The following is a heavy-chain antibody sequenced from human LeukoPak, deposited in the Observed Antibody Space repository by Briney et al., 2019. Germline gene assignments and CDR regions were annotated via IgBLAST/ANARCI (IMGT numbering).Heavy chain of an antibody. J-gene: IGHJ4*02. CDR2: ISYDGSNK. Sequence: PGRSLRLSCAASGFTFSSYAMHWVRQARDKGLEWVALISYDGSNKYYADSVKGRFTISRDNSKNTLYLQMNSLRAEDTAVYYCARDTGFAVVPAAPDYWGQGTLVTVSS. CDR1: GFTFSSYA. D-gene: IGHD2-2*01. CDR3: ARDTGFAVVPAAPDY. V-gene: IGHV3-30-3*01.